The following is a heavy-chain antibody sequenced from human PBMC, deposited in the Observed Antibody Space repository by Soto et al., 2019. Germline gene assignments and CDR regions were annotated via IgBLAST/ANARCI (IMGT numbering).Heavy chain of an antibody. J-gene: IGHJ6*02. V-gene: IGHV1-2*04. CDR3: ARERIAVAGTRSNYGMDV. D-gene: IGHD6-19*01. CDR1: GCTFTGYY. CDR2: INPNSGGT. Sequence: ASVKVSCKASGCTFTGYYIHWVRQAPGQGLEWMGWINPNSGGTNYAQKFQGWVTMTRDTSISTAYMELSRLRSDDTAVYYCARERIAVAGTRSNYGMDVWGQGTTVTVSS.